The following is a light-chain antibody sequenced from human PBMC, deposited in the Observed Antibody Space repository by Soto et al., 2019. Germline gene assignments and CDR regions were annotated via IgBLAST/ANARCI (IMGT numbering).Light chain of an antibody. CDR2: RHN. Sequence: QSVLTQPPSASGTPGQRVTISCSGSSSNIGSNYVYWHQQLPGTAPKLLIYRHNQRPSGVPDRFSGSKSGTSASLANSGLRSEDEADYYCAAWDDSLSGVLFGGGTKLTVL. J-gene: IGLJ2*01. CDR1: SSNIGSNY. CDR3: AAWDDSLSGVL. V-gene: IGLV1-47*01.